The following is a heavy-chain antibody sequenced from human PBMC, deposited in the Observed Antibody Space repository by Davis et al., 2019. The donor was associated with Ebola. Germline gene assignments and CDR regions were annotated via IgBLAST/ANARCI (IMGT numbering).Heavy chain of an antibody. Sequence: MPSETLSLTCTVSGGSISSSSYYWGWIRQPPGKGLEWIGSIYYSGSTYYNPSLKSRVTISVDASKNQFSLKLSSVTAADTAVYYCARERPAARRLLDYWGQGTLVTVSS. D-gene: IGHD2-2*01. CDR3: ARERPAARRLLDY. CDR2: IYYSGST. J-gene: IGHJ4*02. CDR1: GGSISSSSYY. V-gene: IGHV4-39*02.